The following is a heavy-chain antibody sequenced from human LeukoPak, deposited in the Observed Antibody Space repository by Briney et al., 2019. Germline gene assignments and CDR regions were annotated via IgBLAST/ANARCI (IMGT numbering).Heavy chain of an antibody. Sequence: ASVKVSCKVSGYTLTELSMHWVRQAPGKGLEWMGGFDPEDGETIYAQKFQGRVTMTEDTSTDTAYMELSRLGSEDTAVYYCATALRVATYFDYWGQGTLVTVSS. CDR2: FDPEDGET. CDR1: GYTLTELS. D-gene: IGHD5-12*01. V-gene: IGHV1-24*01. CDR3: ATALRVATYFDY. J-gene: IGHJ4*02.